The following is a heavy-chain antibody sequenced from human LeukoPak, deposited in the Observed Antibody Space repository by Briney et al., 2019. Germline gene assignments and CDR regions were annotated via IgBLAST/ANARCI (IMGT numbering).Heavy chain of an antibody. D-gene: IGHD3-10*01. CDR2: IWYDGTNK. V-gene: IGHV3-33*01. CDR1: GFSFSNYG. Sequence: QPGGSLRLSCAASGFSFSNYGMHWVRQAPGKGLEWVAVIWYDGTNKYYADSVKGRFTISRDNSKNTLYLQMNSLRAEDTAVYYCARSSWGSYYPLFDYWGQGTLVTVSS. J-gene: IGHJ4*02. CDR3: ARSSWGSYYPLFDY.